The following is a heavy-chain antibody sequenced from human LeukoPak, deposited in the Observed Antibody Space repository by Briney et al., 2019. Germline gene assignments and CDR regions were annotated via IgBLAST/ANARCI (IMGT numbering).Heavy chain of an antibody. Sequence: GASVKVSCKASGYTFTGYYMHWVRQAPGQGLEWMGWINPNSGGTNYAQKFQGRVTMTRDTSISTAYMELSSLRSEDTAVYYCARDGHLGYDAFDTWGQGTMVTVSS. CDR3: ARDGHLGYDAFDT. J-gene: IGHJ3*02. CDR2: INPNSGGT. CDR1: GYTFTGYY. D-gene: IGHD3-16*01. V-gene: IGHV1-2*02.